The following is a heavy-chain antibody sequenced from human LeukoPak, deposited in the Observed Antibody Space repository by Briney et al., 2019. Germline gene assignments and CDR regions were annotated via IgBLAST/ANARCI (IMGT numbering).Heavy chain of an antibody. V-gene: IGHV3-23*01. Sequence: GGSLRLSSAASGFTFSSYAMNWVRQAPGKGLEWVSAISGSGGSTYYADSVKGRFTISRDNSKNTLYLQMNSLRAEDTALYYCVKDFRFDTSGYYVWGQGTLVTVSS. CDR3: VKDFRFDTSGYYV. J-gene: IGHJ4*02. D-gene: IGHD3-22*01. CDR1: GFTFSSYA. CDR2: ISGSGGST.